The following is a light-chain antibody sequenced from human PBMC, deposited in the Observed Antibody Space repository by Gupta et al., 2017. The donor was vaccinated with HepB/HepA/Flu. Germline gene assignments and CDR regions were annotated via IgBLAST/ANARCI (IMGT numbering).Light chain of an antibody. V-gene: IGKV3-15*01. CDR2: GAS. CDR3: QQYNNWPLYT. Sequence: EIVMTQTQATLSVSTEERATLSCRASQSLDTNLAWYQQKPGQAPRLLISGASTRATGIPVRFSGSGSGTEFTLTISSLQSEDFAVYYCQQYNNWPLYTFGQGTKLEI. J-gene: IGKJ2*01. CDR1: QSLDTN.